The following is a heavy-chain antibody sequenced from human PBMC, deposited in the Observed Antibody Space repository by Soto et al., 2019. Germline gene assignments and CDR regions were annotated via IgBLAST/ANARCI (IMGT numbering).Heavy chain of an antibody. D-gene: IGHD6-19*01. CDR3: ASSGYSSVLNPFDY. CDR2: IWYDGSNK. CDR1: GFTFSSYG. V-gene: IGHV3-33*01. J-gene: IGHJ4*02. Sequence: GGSLRLSCAASGFTFSSYGMHWVRQAPGKGLEWVAVIWYDGSNKYYADSVRGRFTTSRDNSKNTLYLQMNSLRAEDTAVYYCASSGYSSVLNPFDYWGQGTLVTVPQ.